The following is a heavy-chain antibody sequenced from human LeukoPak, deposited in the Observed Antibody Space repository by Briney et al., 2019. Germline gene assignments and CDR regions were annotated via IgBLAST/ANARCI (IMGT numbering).Heavy chain of an antibody. Sequence: GSLRLSCAASGFTFSNSAMSWVRQAPGKGLEWVSGISNSGGSTNYADSVKGRFTISRDNSKNTLYLQMNSLRAEDTAVYYCASRYFDYWGQGTLVTVSS. D-gene: IGHD4-11*01. J-gene: IGHJ4*02. V-gene: IGHV3-23*01. CDR2: ISNSGGST. CDR3: ASRYFDY. CDR1: GFTFSNSA.